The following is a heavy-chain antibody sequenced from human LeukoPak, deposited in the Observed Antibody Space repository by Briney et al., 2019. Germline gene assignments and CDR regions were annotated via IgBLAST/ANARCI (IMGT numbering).Heavy chain of an antibody. CDR3: VREDTPATANY. J-gene: IGHJ4*02. Sequence: GGSLRLSCAASGFTFSSHAMSWVRQAPGKGLEWVSAISGSGGSTYYADSVKGRFTISRDNSKNTLYLQMNSLRAEDTAVYYCVREDTPATANYWGQGTLVTISS. D-gene: IGHD2-21*02. CDR1: GFTFSSHA. CDR2: ISGSGGST. V-gene: IGHV3-23*01.